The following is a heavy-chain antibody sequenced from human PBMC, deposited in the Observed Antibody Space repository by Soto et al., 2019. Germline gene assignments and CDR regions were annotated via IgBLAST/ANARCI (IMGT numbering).Heavy chain of an antibody. J-gene: IGHJ5*02. V-gene: IGHV3-30*18. Sequence: PRGSLRLSCAASGFTFSSYGMHWVRQAPGKGLEWVAVISYDGSNKYYADSVKGRFTISRDNSKNTLYLQMNSLRAEDTAVYYCAKASASAMAIGMYNWFDPWGQGTLVTVSS. CDR2: ISYDGSNK. CDR1: GFTFSSYG. CDR3: AKASASAMAIGMYNWFDP. D-gene: IGHD2-21*01.